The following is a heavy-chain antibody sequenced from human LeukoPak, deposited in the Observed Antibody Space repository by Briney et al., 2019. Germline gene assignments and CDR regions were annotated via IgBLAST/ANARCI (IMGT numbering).Heavy chain of an antibody. J-gene: IGHJ4*02. CDR2: IGTAGET. CDR1: GFSFNSYD. D-gene: IGHD7-27*01. CDR3: ARSKNWGSGLDY. V-gene: IGHV3-13*01. Sequence: GGSLRLSCAASGFSFNSYDMHWVRQATGKGLEWVSVIGTAGETHYPGSVKGRFTISRDKAKNSVYLQMNYLTAGDTAMYYCARSKNWGSGLDYWGQGTLVTVSS.